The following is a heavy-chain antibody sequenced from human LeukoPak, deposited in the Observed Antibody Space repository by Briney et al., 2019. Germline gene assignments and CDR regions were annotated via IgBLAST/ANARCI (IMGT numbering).Heavy chain of an antibody. CDR2: IYTSGST. CDR1: GGSISSGSYY. V-gene: IGHV4-61*02. Sequence: SQTLSLTCTVSGGSISSGSYYWSWIRQSAGKGLEWIGRIYTSGSTNYNPSLKSRVTISVDTSKNQFSLKLSSVTAADTAVYYCARDRIAAGVKHNWFDPWGQGTLVTVSS. J-gene: IGHJ5*02. D-gene: IGHD6-13*01. CDR3: ARDRIAAGVKHNWFDP.